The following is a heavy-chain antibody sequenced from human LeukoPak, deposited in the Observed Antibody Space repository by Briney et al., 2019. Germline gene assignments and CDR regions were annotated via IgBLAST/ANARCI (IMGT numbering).Heavy chain of an antibody. D-gene: IGHD1-20*01. V-gene: IGHV3-7*03. CDR3: ASSNWNYYNF. Sequence: GGSLRLSCAASGFTFSSYWMSWVRQAPGKGLEWVANIKQDGSEKHFVDSVKGRFTISRDNAKNSLYLQMNSLRAEDSAVYYCASSNWNYYNFWGQGTLVTVSS. CDR2: IKQDGSEK. J-gene: IGHJ4*02. CDR1: GFTFSSYW.